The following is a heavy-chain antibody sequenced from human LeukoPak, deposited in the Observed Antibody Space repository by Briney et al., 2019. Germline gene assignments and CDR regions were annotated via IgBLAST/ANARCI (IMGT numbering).Heavy chain of an antibody. J-gene: IGHJ2*01. D-gene: IGHD2-15*01. CDR2: MNPNSGNT. Sequence: ASVKVSCKASGYTFTSYDINWVRQATGQGLEWMGWMNPNSGNTGYAQKFQGRVTMTRNTSISTAYMELSSLRSEDTAVYYCARGPFPEDYWYFDLWGRGTLVTVSS. CDR1: GYTFTSYD. V-gene: IGHV1-8*01. CDR3: ARGPFPEDYWYFDL.